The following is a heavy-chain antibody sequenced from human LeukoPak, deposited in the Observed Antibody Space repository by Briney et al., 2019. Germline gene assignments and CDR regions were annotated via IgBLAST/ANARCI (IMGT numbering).Heavy chain of an antibody. D-gene: IGHD3-10*01. V-gene: IGHV3-74*01. CDR3: AKDFTMIRGSELDY. J-gene: IGHJ4*02. CDR1: GFTFSSYW. CDR2: IKSDGSIT. Sequence: GGSLRLSCAASGFTFSSYWMYWVRQPPGKGLVWVSRIKSDGSITSYADSVKGRFTISRDNAKNTLYLQMNSLRAGDTAVYYCAKDFTMIRGSELDYWGQGTLVTVSS.